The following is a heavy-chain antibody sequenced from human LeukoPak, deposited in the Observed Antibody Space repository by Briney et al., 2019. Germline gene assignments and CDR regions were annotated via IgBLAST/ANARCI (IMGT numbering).Heavy chain of an antibody. Sequence: GGSLRLSCAASGFTFSSYAMHWVRQAPGQGLEWVALISYDGSNKYYADSVKGRFTISRDNSKNTLYLRMNSLRAEDTAVYYCARAPVEMATILGDYWGQGTLVTVSS. J-gene: IGHJ4*02. V-gene: IGHV3-30*04. D-gene: IGHD5-24*01. CDR1: GFTFSSYA. CDR2: ISYDGSNK. CDR3: ARAPVEMATILGDY.